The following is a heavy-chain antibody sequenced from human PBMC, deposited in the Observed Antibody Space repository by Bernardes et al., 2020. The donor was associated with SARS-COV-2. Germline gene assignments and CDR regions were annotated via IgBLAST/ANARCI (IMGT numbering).Heavy chain of an antibody. CDR2: IIPIFGTA. D-gene: IGHD3-3*01. Sequence: SMKVSCKASGGTFSSYAISWVRQAPGQGLEWMGGIIPIFGTANYAQKFQGRVTITADESTSTAYMELSSLRSEDTAVYYCAREFITIFGVVPGPFDYWGQGTLVTVSS. CDR3: AREFITIFGVVPGPFDY. V-gene: IGHV1-69*13. J-gene: IGHJ4*02. CDR1: GGTFSSYA.